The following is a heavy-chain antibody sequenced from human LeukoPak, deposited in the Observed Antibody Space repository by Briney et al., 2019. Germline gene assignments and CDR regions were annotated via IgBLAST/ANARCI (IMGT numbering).Heavy chain of an antibody. D-gene: IGHD2-2*01. CDR3: ASQIVVVSAADMFNYYYGMDV. J-gene: IGHJ6*02. V-gene: IGHV1-69*01. CDR1: GGTFSSYA. Sequence: SVKVSCKASGGTFSSYAISWVQQAPGQGLEWTGGIIPIFGTANYAQKFQGRVTITADESTSTAYMELSSLRSEDTAVYYCASQIVVVSAADMFNYYYGMDVWGQGTTVTVSS. CDR2: IIPIFGTA.